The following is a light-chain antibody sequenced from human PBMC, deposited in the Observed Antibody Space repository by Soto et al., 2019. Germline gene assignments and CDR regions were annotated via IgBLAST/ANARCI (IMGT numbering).Light chain of an antibody. J-gene: IGLJ1*01. CDR2: DVS. Sequence: QSALTQPASVSGSPGQSITISCTGTSSDVGGYNYVSWYQQHPGKAPKLMFYDVSNRPSGVSNRFSGSKSGNTASLTLSGLQAEDEADYYCSSYTSSSSYVFGTGTKVTVL. CDR3: SSYTSSSSYV. V-gene: IGLV2-14*01. CDR1: SSDVGGYNY.